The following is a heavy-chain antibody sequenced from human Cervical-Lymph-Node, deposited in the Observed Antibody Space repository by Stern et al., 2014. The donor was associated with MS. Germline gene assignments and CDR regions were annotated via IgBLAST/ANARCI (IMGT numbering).Heavy chain of an antibody. CDR2: IDDGSHNI. CDR1: GFIFSDYY. V-gene: IGHV3-11*01. Sequence: VQLVQSGGGLVKPGGSLRLSCAASGFIFSDYYMNWIRQAPGKGLEWLSFIDDGSHNIYYADYVQGRFIVSRDNAKNPLYLQMNSLRAEDSAVYYCARVPLYASGSKDYLDFWGQGTLVTVSS. D-gene: IGHD3-10*01. CDR3: ARVPLYASGSKDYLDF. J-gene: IGHJ4*02.